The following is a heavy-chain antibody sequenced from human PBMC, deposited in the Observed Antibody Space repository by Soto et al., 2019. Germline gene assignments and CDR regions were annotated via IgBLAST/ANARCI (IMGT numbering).Heavy chain of an antibody. CDR3: TTEDNYRSRTLPR. J-gene: IGHJ4*02. V-gene: IGHV3-15*07. CDR1: YFMFRNAR. D-gene: IGHD4-4*01. CDR2: IKSKTDGGTT. Sequence: TVRPLRLSWRASYFMFRNARMNRVIKNPFKGLEWGGRIKSKTDGGTTDYAAPVKGRFTISRDDSKNTLYLQMNSLKTEDTAIYYCTTEDNYRSRTLPRWGQGTLVTVSS.